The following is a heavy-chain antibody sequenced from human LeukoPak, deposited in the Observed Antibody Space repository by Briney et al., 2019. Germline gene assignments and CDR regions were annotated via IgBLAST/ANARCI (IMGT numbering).Heavy chain of an antibody. J-gene: IGHJ4*02. V-gene: IGHV3-64D*09. CDR2: ISSNGGSS. CDR1: GFTFSAYA. CDR3: VKITSVTGGDC. Sequence: HPGGSLRLTCSASGFTFSAYAMYWVRQAPGKGLEYVSGISSNGGSSFYADPVKGRFTISRDNSKNTLYLQMSSLRAEDTAVYYCVKITSVTGGDCWGQGTRLTVSS. D-gene: IGHD1-1*01.